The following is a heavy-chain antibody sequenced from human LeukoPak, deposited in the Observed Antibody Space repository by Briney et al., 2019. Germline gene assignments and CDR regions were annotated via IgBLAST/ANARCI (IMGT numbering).Heavy chain of an antibody. Sequence: NASETLSLTCTVSGGSISSYYWSWLRQPPGKGLEWIGYIYYSGSTNYNPSLKSRVTISVDTSKNQSSLKLSSVTAADTAVYYSASGSSQGFDLWGRGTLVTVSS. CDR3: ASGSSQGFDL. CDR1: GGSISSYY. V-gene: IGHV4-59*01. D-gene: IGHD1-26*01. J-gene: IGHJ2*01. CDR2: IYYSGST.